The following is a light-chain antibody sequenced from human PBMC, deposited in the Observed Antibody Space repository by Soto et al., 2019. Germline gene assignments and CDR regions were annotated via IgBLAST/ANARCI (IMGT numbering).Light chain of an antibody. CDR1: QSISVW. CDR2: KAS. V-gene: IGKV1-5*03. Sequence: DIQMTQSPSTLSASIGDRVTITCRANQSISVWLAWYQQKPGKAPKLLIYKASSLESGVPSRFSGSGSGTEFTLTINSLQADDFATYYCLQHNSFSITFGQGTRLEIK. CDR3: LQHNSFSIT. J-gene: IGKJ5*01.